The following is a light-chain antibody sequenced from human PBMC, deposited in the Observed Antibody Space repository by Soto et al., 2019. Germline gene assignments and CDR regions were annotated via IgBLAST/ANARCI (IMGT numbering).Light chain of an antibody. J-gene: IGKJ2*01. V-gene: IGKV3-20*01. Sequence: EIVLTQSPGTLSLSPGERATLSCRASQSVSSSYLAWYQQKPGHAPRLLIYGASSRATGIPDRFSGSGSGTDFILTISRLEPEDFAVYYCQQYGSSPHTFGPGTKLEIK. CDR3: QQYGSSPHT. CDR1: QSVSSSY. CDR2: GAS.